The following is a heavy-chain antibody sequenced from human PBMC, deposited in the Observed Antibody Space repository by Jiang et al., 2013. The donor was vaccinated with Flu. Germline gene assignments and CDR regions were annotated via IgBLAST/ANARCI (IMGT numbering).Heavy chain of an antibody. CDR1: GYSFTSYW. Sequence: SCKGSGYSFTSYWISWVRQMPGKGLEWMGRIDPSDXYTNYSPSFQGHVTISADKPISTAYLQWSSLKASDTAMYYCARRGSVYYYYGMDVWGQGTTVTVSS. V-gene: IGHV5-10-1*01. J-gene: IGHJ6*02. D-gene: IGHD3-10*01. CDR3: ARRGSVYYYYGMDV. CDR2: IDPSDXYT.